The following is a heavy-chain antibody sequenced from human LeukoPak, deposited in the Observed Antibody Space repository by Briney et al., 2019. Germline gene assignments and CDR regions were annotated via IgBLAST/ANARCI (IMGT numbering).Heavy chain of an antibody. CDR1: GFTFSSHG. V-gene: IGHV3-30*18. Sequence: GGSLRLSCAASGFTFSSHGMHWVRQAPGKGLEWVAVLSYDGRNKYYADSLKGRFTISRDNSKNTLFLQMDSLRVEDTAVCYCAKDETRDAYNLGATDYWGQGTLVTVSS. CDR2: LSYDGRNK. J-gene: IGHJ4*02. D-gene: IGHD5-24*01. CDR3: AKDETRDAYNLGATDY.